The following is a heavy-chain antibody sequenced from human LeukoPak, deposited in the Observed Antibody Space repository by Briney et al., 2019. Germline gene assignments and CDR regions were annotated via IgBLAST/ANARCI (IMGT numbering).Heavy chain of an antibody. CDR3: ARLRRESGYAPVDY. Sequence: KPSETLSLTCTVSGGSISSYYWSWIRQPPGKGLEWIGYIYYSGSTNYNPSLKSRVTISVDTSKNQFSLKLSSVTAADTAVYYCARLRRESGYAPVDYWGQGTLVTVSS. V-gene: IGHV4-59*01. J-gene: IGHJ4*02. CDR2: IYYSGST. D-gene: IGHD5-12*01. CDR1: GGSISSYY.